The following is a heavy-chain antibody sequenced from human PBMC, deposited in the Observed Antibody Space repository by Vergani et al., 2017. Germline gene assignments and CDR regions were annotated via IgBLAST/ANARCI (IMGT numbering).Heavy chain of an antibody. Sequence: VQLVESGGGVVQPGGSLRLSCTASGFIFSTYAMSWVCQAPGKGLEWVSGISASGAPTYYADSVKGRVTISRDNSKNTLYLQMNSLRVEDTAVYYCARAYGRYDWFDYWGQRTLVTVSS. CDR2: ISASGAPT. V-gene: IGHV3-23*04. CDR1: GFIFSTYA. CDR3: ARAYGRYDWFDY. D-gene: IGHD1-20*01. J-gene: IGHJ4*01.